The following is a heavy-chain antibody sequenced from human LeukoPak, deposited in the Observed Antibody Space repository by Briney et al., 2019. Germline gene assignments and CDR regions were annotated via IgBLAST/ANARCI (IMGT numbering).Heavy chain of an antibody. CDR3: ARAQVGYNWFDP. CDR1: GFTFRTSG. J-gene: IGHJ5*02. Sequence: PGGSLRLSCAASGFTFRTSGMNWVRQAPGKGLEWVSYISSSGTTISYAQSVKGRFAISKDNAENSLYLQMNSLRAEDTAVYYCARAQVGYNWFDPWGQGTLVSVSS. V-gene: IGHV3-48*04. D-gene: IGHD1-26*01. CDR2: ISSSGTTI.